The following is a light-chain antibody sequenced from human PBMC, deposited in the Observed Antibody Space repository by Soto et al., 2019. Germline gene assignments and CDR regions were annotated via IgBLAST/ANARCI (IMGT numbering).Light chain of an antibody. Sequence: EIVLTQSPGTLSLSPGERATLSCRASQSVSSIYLAWYQQKPGQAPRLLIYGASSRATGIPDRFSGSGSGTDFTLTISRLEPEDFAVYYCQKYGSSRWTFGHGTKVDI. CDR1: QSVSSIY. CDR2: GAS. CDR3: QKYGSSRWT. V-gene: IGKV3-20*01. J-gene: IGKJ1*01.